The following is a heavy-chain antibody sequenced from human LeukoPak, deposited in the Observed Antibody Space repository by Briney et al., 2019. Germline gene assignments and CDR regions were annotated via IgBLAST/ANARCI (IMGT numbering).Heavy chain of an antibody. CDR1: GFTFDDYA. Sequence: GGSLRLSCAASGFTFDDYAMHWVRQAPGKGLEWVSGISWDSGSIGYADSVKGRFTISRDNAKNSLYLQMNSLRAEDTALYYCAKGGSTIIDAFDIWGQGTMVTVSS. D-gene: IGHD2-2*01. V-gene: IGHV3-9*01. J-gene: IGHJ3*02. CDR2: ISWDSGSI. CDR3: AKGGSTIIDAFDI.